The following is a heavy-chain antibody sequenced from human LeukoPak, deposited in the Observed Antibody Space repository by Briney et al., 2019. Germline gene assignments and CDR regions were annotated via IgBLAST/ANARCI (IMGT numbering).Heavy chain of an antibody. D-gene: IGHD3-22*01. J-gene: IGHJ4*02. CDR1: GFTFSTYA. CDR2: IRASGGTT. CDR3: AKDWGHDSSGYLDY. Sequence: GGSLRLSCAASGFTFSTYAMSWVRQAPGKGLEWVSAIRASGGTTYYADSVKGRFTISRDNSKNTLYPQMNSLRAEDTAIYYCAKDWGHDSSGYLDYWGQGTLVTVSS. V-gene: IGHV3-23*01.